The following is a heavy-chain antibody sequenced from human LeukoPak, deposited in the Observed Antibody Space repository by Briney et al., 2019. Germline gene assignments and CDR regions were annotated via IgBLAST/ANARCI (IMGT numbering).Heavy chain of an antibody. CDR1: GYTFTGFY. CDR2: INPNSGGT. CDR3: ARDYYGDYFDF. Sequence: LVASVTVSCKASGYTFTGFYMNWVRQAPGQGLEWIGSINPNSGGTNYAQKFQGRVTMTRDTSISTAYMELSSLRSDDTAVYYCARDYYGDYFDFWGQGTLVTVSS. J-gene: IGHJ4*02. D-gene: IGHD4-17*01. V-gene: IGHV1-2*03.